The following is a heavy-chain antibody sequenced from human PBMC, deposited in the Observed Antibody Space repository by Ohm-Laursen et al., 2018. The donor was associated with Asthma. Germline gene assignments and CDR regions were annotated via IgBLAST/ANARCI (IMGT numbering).Heavy chain of an antibody. CDR3: ARDTDIEPYDFWSGYCMDV. Sequence: SLRLSCSASGFTFSSYGMHWVRQAPGKGLEWVAVISYDGSNKYYADSVKGRFTISRDNSKNTLYLQMNSLRAEDTAVYYCARDTDIEPYDFWSGYCMDVWGQGTTVTVSS. CDR1: GFTFSSYG. CDR2: ISYDGSNK. D-gene: IGHD3-3*01. J-gene: IGHJ6*02. V-gene: IGHV3-30*03.